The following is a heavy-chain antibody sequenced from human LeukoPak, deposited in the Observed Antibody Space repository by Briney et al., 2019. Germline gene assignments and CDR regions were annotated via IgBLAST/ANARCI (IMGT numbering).Heavy chain of an antibody. CDR3: ARTINQLLSY. J-gene: IGHJ4*02. CDR1: GFTFSSYE. V-gene: IGHV3-48*03. CDR2: ISSSGSTM. D-gene: IGHD2-2*01. Sequence: GGSLRLSCAASGFTFSSYEMNWVRQAPGKGLEWVSYISSSGSTMYYADSVKGRFTISRDNAKNSLFLQMNSLRAEDTAVYFCARTINQLLSYWGQGTLVTVSS.